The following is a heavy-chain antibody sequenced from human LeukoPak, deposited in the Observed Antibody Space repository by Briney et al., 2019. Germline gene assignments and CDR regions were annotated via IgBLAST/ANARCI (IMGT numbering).Heavy chain of an antibody. J-gene: IGHJ4*02. CDR2: ISSSGGST. D-gene: IGHD6-19*01. V-gene: IGHV3-23*01. CDR3: AKSNLYSNGWYRH. Sequence: GGSLRLSCAASGFTFSSYAMSWVRQAPGKGLEWVSAISSSGGSTYHADSVKGRFTISRDNSKNTLSLQMNSLRAEDTAVYYCAKSNLYSNGWYRHWGQGTLVTVSS. CDR1: GFTFSSYA.